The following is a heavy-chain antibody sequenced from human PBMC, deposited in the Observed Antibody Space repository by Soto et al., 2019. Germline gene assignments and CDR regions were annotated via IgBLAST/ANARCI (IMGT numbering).Heavy chain of an antibody. D-gene: IGHD2-15*01. Sequence: GASVKVSCKVYGYTLTELSMHWVRQAPGKGLEWMGGFDPEDGETIYAQKFQGRVTMTEDTSTDTAYMELSSLRSEDTAVYYCATYLNMGYCSGGSCYYFDYWGQGTLVTVSS. CDR2: FDPEDGET. J-gene: IGHJ4*02. CDR1: GYTLTELS. V-gene: IGHV1-24*01. CDR3: ATYLNMGYCSGGSCYYFDY.